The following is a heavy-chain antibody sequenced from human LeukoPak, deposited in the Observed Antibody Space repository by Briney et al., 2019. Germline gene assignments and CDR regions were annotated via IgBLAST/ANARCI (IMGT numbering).Heavy chain of an antibody. CDR3: AKGYYGSGSYSYYYYYMDV. Sequence: QTGGSLRLSCAASGFTFSSYKMSWFRQAPGKGLDWFSAISGRGGSTYYADSVKGRFTISRDNSKNTLYLQMNSLRAEDTAVYYCAKGYYGSGSYSYYYYYMDVWGKGTTVTVSS. D-gene: IGHD3-10*01. J-gene: IGHJ6*03. CDR2: ISGRGGST. CDR1: GFTFSSYK. V-gene: IGHV3-23*01.